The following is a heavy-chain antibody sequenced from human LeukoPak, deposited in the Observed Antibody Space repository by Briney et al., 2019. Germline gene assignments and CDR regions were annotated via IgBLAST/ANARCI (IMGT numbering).Heavy chain of an antibody. Sequence: GGSLRLSCAASGFTFDDHAMHWVRQAPGKGLEWVSGISWNSGSIGYADSVKGRFTISRDNAKNSLYLQMNSLRAEDTALYYCAKDMEPRLGYCSGGSCPPRLGIQTYGMDVWGQGTTVTVSS. J-gene: IGHJ6*02. V-gene: IGHV3-9*01. CDR2: ISWNSGSI. CDR3: AKDMEPRLGYCSGGSCPPRLGIQTYGMDV. D-gene: IGHD2-15*01. CDR1: GFTFDDHA.